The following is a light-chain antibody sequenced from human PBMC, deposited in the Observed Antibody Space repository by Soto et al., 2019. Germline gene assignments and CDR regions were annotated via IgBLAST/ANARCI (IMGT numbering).Light chain of an antibody. Sequence: EIQVTQYPSSLSGSVGDRVTITCRASQTISSWLAWYQQKPGKAPKLLIYKASTLKSGVPSRFSGSGSGTDFTLTISSLQPDDFATYYCQQYDSSSPLTFGGGAKVDIK. CDR2: KAS. CDR3: QQYDSSSPLT. J-gene: IGKJ4*01. V-gene: IGKV1-5*03. CDR1: QTISSW.